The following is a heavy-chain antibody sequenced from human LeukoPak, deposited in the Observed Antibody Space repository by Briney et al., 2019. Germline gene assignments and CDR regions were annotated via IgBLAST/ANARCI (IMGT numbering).Heavy chain of an antibody. Sequence: GGTLTLTCAASGFTFSSFGMHWVRQPPGKGLEWVGVIRSDGSNKYYADSVKRRSIISSDNTKNNLYLLMNILGADDTAVYYCARYSRGFLDSWGQGTLVTVSS. CDR3: ARYSRGFLDS. V-gene: IGHV3-33*01. CDR2: IRSDGSNK. D-gene: IGHD6-19*01. J-gene: IGHJ4*02. CDR1: GFTFSSFG.